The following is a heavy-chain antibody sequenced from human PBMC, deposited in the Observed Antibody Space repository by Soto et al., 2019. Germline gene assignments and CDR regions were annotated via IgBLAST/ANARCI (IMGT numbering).Heavy chain of an antibody. CDR2: MNPKSGGT. CDR3: TRENIDNSDDLYDAFDI. Sequence: ASGKVSCNSSGYTFSAYYTHWVRQAPGQGLEWMGLMNPKSGGTYFAQKFQGRVTLTRDTSISTAYMEVNMLRTDDTAVYYCTRENIDNSDDLYDAFDIWGEVTTVTVS. CDR1: GYTFSAYY. V-gene: IGHV1-2*02. D-gene: IGHD2-15*01. J-gene: IGHJ3*02.